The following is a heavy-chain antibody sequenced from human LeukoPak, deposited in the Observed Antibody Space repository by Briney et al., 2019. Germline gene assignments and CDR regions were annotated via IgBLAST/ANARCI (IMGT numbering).Heavy chain of an antibody. V-gene: IGHV1-69*06. J-gene: IGHJ3*02. D-gene: IGHD6-19*01. CDR3: ARLSGSGWYFEESSFDM. CDR1: GGTFSSYA. Sequence: GASVKVSCKASGGTFSSYAISWVRQAPGQGLEWMGGIIPIFGTANYAQKFQGRVTITADKSTSTAYLQWSRLKASDTAMYYCARLSGSGWYFEESSFDMRGQGTMVTVSS. CDR2: IIPIFGTA.